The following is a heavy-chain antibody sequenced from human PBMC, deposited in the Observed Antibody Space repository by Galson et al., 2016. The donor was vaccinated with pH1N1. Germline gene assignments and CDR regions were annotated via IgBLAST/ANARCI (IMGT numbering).Heavy chain of an antibody. CDR1: GFTFSTYW. V-gene: IGHV3-74*01. CDR3: ARDLDWVLFAY. Sequence: SLRLSCAASGFTFSTYWMHWVRQGPGQGLVWVARIKYDGSTTAYADSVKGRFTISRDNAKNTLYLDMNGLRVEDTAVYHCARDLDWVLFAYWGHGTLVTVSS. D-gene: IGHD3/OR15-3a*01. CDR2: IKYDGSTT. J-gene: IGHJ4*01.